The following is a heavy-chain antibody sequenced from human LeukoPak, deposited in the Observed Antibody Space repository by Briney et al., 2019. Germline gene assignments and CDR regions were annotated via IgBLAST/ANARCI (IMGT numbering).Heavy chain of an antibody. CDR1: GFTFSSYW. CDR2: INTGGSST. J-gene: IGHJ4*02. CDR3: VRRQGPGLLDY. V-gene: IGHV3-74*01. Sequence: GGSLRLSCAASGFTFSSYWMYWVRQVPGKGLECVSRINTGGSSTTYGESVKGRFTMSRDNAKNTLYLQMNSLRAEDAAVYYCVRRQGPGLLDYWGQGTPVTVSS.